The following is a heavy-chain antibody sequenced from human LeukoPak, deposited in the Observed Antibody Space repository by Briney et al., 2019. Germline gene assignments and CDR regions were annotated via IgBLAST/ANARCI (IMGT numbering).Heavy chain of an antibody. V-gene: IGHV4-59*08. CDR2: IYYSGST. CDR3: ARHSRPLSMVRGVIGFDY. D-gene: IGHD3-10*01. Sequence: PSETLSLTCTVSGGSISSYYWSWIRQPPGKGLEWIGYIYYSGSTNYNPSLKSRVTISVDTSKNQFSLKLSSVTAADTAVYYCARHSRPLSMVRGVIGFDYWGQGTLVTVSS. J-gene: IGHJ4*02. CDR1: GGSISSYY.